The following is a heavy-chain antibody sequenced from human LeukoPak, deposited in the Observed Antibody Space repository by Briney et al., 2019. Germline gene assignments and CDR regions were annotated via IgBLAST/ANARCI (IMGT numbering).Heavy chain of an antibody. CDR2: ISYDGSNK. Sequence: GRSLRLSCAASGFTFSSYGMHWVRQAPGKELEWVAVISYDGSNKHYADSVKGRFTISRDNSKNTLYLQMNSLRAEDTAVYYCAKDGGTSGFDPWGQGTLVTVSS. CDR3: AKDGGTSGFDP. D-gene: IGHD1-1*01. V-gene: IGHV3-30*18. J-gene: IGHJ5*02. CDR1: GFTFSSYG.